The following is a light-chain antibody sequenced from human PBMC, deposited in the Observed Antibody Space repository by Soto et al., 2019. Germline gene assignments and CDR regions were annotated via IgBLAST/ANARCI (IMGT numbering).Light chain of an antibody. Sequence: EIVMTQSPATLSVSPGERATLSCRASQSVSSNLAWYQQKPGQAPRLLIYGASTRATGIPARFSGSGPGTEFTLTFSSLPSEDFAVYYCQQYNNWPPCTFVQGTKVDIK. CDR3: QQYNNWPPCT. CDR2: GAS. J-gene: IGKJ1*01. CDR1: QSVSSN. V-gene: IGKV3-15*01.